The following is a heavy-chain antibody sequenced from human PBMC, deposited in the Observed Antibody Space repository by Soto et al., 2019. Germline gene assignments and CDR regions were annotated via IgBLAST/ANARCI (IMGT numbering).Heavy chain of an antibody. J-gene: IGHJ4*01. CDR2: LYYRGTT. CDR1: GGSVTNSTYH. CDR3: FGVLAAPLEY. D-gene: IGHD3-16*01. Sequence: PSETLSLTCKVSGGSVTNSTYHWGWIRQTPGKGPEWIATLYYRGTTDYNSALRSRATMSVDTSKDHFSLTLSSVTVADTAVDFCFGVLAAPLEYWGHG. V-gene: IGHV4-39*02.